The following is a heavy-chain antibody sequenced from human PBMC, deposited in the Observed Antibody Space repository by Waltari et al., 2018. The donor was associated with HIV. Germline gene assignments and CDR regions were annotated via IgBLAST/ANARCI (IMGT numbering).Heavy chain of an antibody. CDR1: GFTVSGHG. CDR3: AKTYSSSWYCDY. Sequence: QVQLVASGGGVVQPGGSMRLACATPGFTVSGHGMTWVTQATGKGLEWVALINLDASSKNYADSVKGRFTISRDNSKNTLYLQMNSLKVEDTAVYYCAKTYSSSWYCDYWGQGTPVTVSS. J-gene: IGHJ4*02. CDR2: INLDASSK. D-gene: IGHD6-13*01. V-gene: IGHV3-30*02.